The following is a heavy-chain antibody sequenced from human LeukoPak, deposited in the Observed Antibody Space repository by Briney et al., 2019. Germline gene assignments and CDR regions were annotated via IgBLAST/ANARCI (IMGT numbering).Heavy chain of an antibody. J-gene: IGHJ4*02. CDR2: INPNSGGT. CDR3: ARGRGYSYGYCDY. D-gene: IGHD5-18*01. V-gene: IGHV1-2*02. CDR1: GGTFSSYA. Sequence: ASVKVSCKASGGTFSSYAINWVRQAPGQGLEWMGWINPNSGGTNYAQKFQGRVTMTRDTSISTAYMELSRLRSDDTAVYYCARGRGYSYGYCDYWGQGTLVTVSS.